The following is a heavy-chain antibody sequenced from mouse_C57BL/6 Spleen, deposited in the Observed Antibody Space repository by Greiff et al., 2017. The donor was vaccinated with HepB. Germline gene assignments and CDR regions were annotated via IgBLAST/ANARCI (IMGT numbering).Heavy chain of an antibody. CDR2: ISSGGDYI. J-gene: IGHJ2*01. Sequence: EVKLMESGEGLVKPGGSLKLSCAASGFTFSSYAMSWVRQTPEKRLEWVAYISSGGDYIYYADTVKGRFTISRDNARNTLYLQMSSLKSEDTAMYYCTRLLHEGIFFDYWGQGTTLTVSS. V-gene: IGHV5-9-1*02. CDR3: TRLLHEGIFFDY. CDR1: GFTFSSYA.